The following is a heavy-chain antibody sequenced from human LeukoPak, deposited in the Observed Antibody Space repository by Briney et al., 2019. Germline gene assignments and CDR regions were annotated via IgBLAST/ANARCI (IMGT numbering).Heavy chain of an antibody. CDR2: IRYDGSNK. V-gene: IGHV3-30*02. Sequence: PGGSLRLSCAASGFTFNNYWMTWVRQAPGKGLEWAAFIRYDGSNKYYADSVKGRFTISRDNSKNTLYLQMNSLRAEDTAVYYCARRIPHYDILTGPGDYWGQGTLVTVSS. D-gene: IGHD3-9*01. CDR3: ARRIPHYDILTGPGDY. CDR1: GFTFNNYW. J-gene: IGHJ4*02.